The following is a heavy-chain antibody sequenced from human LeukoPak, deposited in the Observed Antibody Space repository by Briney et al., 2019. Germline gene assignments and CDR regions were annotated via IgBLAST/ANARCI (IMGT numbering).Heavy chain of an antibody. CDR2: ISGSGGST. Sequence: GGSLRLSCAASGFTFSTYSMNWVRQAPGKGLEWVSAISGSGGSTYYADSVKGRFTISRDNSKNTLYLQMNSLRAEDTAVYYCAKTLVAMVRGVIMDYWGQGTLVTVSS. D-gene: IGHD3-10*01. CDR1: GFTFSTYS. V-gene: IGHV3-23*01. J-gene: IGHJ4*02. CDR3: AKTLVAMVRGVIMDY.